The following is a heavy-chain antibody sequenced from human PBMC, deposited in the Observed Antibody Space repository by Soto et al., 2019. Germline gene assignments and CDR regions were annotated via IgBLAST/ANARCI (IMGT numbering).Heavy chain of an antibody. V-gene: IGHV3-30*18. D-gene: IGHD3-22*01. Sequence: QVQLVESGGGVVLPGTSLRLSCEASGFTFSTYGMHWVRQAPGKGLEWVAVMSSDGSKKYYAVSVKGRFTISRDNPKNTLYLQMNSLRAEDTAVYYFAKSIRDYDDDGFDIWGQGTMVTVSS. J-gene: IGHJ3*02. CDR1: GFTFSTYG. CDR3: AKSIRDYDDDGFDI. CDR2: MSSDGSKK.